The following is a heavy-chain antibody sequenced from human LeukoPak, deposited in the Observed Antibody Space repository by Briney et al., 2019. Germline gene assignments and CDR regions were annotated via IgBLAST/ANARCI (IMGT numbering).Heavy chain of an antibody. D-gene: IGHD4-17*01. CDR2: IIPIFGTA. J-gene: IGHJ4*02. CDR1: RVTFSSYA. Sequence: GASVKVSCKASRVTFSSYAINWVRQAPGQGLEWMGGIIPIFGTANYAQKFQGRVTITADESTSTAYMELSSLRSEDTAVYYCASLGGGSTVTTYLNYWGQGTLVTVSS. V-gene: IGHV1-69*13. CDR3: ASLGGGSTVTTYLNY.